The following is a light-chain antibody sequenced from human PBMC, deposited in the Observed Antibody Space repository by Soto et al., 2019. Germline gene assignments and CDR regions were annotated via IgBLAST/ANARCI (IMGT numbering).Light chain of an antibody. CDR3: QQRRSWPPTIT. CDR2: GAS. V-gene: IGKV3-11*01. J-gene: IGKJ5*01. Sequence: EIVLTQSPVTLSLSPGERATLSCRASQSVRTNLVWYQQRPGQAPRLLIHGASPRATGIPARFSGSGSGTDFTLTISSLEPEDFAVYYCQQRRSWPPTITFGQGTRLEIK. CDR1: QSVRTN.